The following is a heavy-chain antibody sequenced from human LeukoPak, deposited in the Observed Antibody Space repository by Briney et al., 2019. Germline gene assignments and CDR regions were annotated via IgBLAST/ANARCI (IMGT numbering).Heavy chain of an antibody. D-gene: IGHD6-6*01. V-gene: IGHV3-23*01. CDR1: GFTFSSYA. CDR2: ISGSGGST. CDR3: AKQSTARSLGE. J-gene: IGHJ4*02. Sequence: GGSLRLSCAASGFTFSSYAMSWVRQAPGKGLEWVSAISGSGGSTYYADSVKGRFTISRDNSKNTLYLQMNSLRAEDTAVFYCAKQSTARSLGEGGQGTLVTVSS.